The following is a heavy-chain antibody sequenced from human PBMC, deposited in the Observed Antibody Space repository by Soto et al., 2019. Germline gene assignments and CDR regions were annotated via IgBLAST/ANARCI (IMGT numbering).Heavy chain of an antibody. J-gene: IGHJ4*02. Sequence: QAGGSLRLSCAASGFTFSSYGMHWVRQAPGKGLEWVAVIWYDGSNKYYADSVKGRFTISRDNSKNTLYLQMNSLRAEDTALYYCARDPVRYGGYVAFDYWGQGTLVTVSS. CDR2: IWYDGSNK. D-gene: IGHD5-12*01. CDR3: ARDPVRYGGYVAFDY. V-gene: IGHV3-33*01. CDR1: GFTFSSYG.